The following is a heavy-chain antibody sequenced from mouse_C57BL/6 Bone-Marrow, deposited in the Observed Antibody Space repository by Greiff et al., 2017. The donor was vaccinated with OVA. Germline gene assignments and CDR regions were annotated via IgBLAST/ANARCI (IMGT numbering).Heavy chain of an antibody. Sequence: QVQLQQPGAELVQPGASVKLSCKASGYTFTSYWMHWVKQRPGQGLEWIGMIHPNSGSTNYNEKFKSKATLTVDKSSSTAYMQLSSLTSEDSAVYYCARRGGNFFDYWGKGTTLTVAS. CDR3: ARRGGNFFDY. CDR1: GYTFTSYW. V-gene: IGHV1-64*01. J-gene: IGHJ2*01. D-gene: IGHD2-14*01. CDR2: IHPNSGST.